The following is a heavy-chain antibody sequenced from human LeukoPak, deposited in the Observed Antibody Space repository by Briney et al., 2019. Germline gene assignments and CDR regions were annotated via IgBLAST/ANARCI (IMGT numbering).Heavy chain of an antibody. Sequence: HAGGSLRLSCATSGFTFSSYEMNWVRQAPGKGLEWVSLIRSSGTSIDYVDSVKGRFTISRDNAKDPLFLQMNTLRAEDTAVYYCVRGISASYYRYSDFWGQGILVTVSS. CDR2: IRSSGTSI. V-gene: IGHV3-48*03. D-gene: IGHD1-26*01. CDR1: GFTFSSYE. J-gene: IGHJ4*03. CDR3: VRGISASYYRYSDF.